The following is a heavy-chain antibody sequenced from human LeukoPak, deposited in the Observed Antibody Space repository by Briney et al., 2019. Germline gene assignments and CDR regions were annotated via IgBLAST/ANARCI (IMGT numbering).Heavy chain of an antibody. V-gene: IGHV3-30*03. J-gene: IGHJ6*03. CDR1: GFTFSSYD. D-gene: IGHD2-15*01. CDR2: ISYDGSNK. CDR3: AREDRKSRGIDIVRKKERGYYYMDV. Sequence: PGGSLRLSCAASGFTFSSYDMHWVRQAPGKGLEWVAVISYDGSNKYYADSVKGRFTISRDNSKNTLFLQMNSLRAEDTAVYYCAREDRKSRGIDIVRKKERGYYYMDVWGKGTTVTVSS.